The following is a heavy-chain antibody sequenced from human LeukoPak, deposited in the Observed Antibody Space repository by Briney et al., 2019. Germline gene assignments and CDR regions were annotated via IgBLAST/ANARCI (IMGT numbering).Heavy chain of an antibody. D-gene: IGHD3-22*01. V-gene: IGHV3-33*01. Sequence: GGFLRLSCAASGFTFSSYGMHWVRQAPGKGLEWVAVIWYDGSNKYYADSVKGRFTISRDNSKNTLYLQMNSLRAEDTAVYYCARDTARITMMVVNQYYFDYWGQGTLVTVSS. J-gene: IGHJ4*02. CDR1: GFTFSSYG. CDR2: IWYDGSNK. CDR3: ARDTARITMMVVNQYYFDY.